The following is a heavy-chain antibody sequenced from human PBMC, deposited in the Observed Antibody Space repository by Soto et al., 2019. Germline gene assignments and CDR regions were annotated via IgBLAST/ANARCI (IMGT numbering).Heavy chain of an antibody. CDR1: GFTFSSYS. J-gene: IGHJ6*02. CDR3: AGDYCSSTSCYTTYGMDV. D-gene: IGHD2-2*02. CDR2: ISSSSSYI. Sequence: GGSLRLSCAASGFTFSSYSMNWVRQAPGKGLEWVSSISSSSSYIYYADSVKGRFTISRDNAKNSLYLQMNSLRAEDTAVYYCAGDYCSSTSCYTTYGMDVCGQWTTVTVSS. V-gene: IGHV3-21*01.